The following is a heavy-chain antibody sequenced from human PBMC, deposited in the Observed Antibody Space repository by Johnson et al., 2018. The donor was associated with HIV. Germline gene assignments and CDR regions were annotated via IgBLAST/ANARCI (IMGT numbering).Heavy chain of an antibody. V-gene: IGHV3-66*02. CDR1: GFTFSSYA. CDR3: ARGDSSGWDAFDI. CDR2: IYSGGST. J-gene: IGHJ3*02. D-gene: IGHD6-19*01. Sequence: EVQLVESGGGLVQPGGSLRLSCAASGFTFSSYAMSWVRQAPGKGLEWVSVIYSGGSTYYADSVKGRFTISRDNSKNTLYLQMNSLRAEDTAVYYCARGDSSGWDAFDIWGQGTMVTVSS.